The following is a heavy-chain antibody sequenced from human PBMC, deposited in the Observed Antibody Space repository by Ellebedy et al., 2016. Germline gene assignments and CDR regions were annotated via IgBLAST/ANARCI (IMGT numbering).Heavy chain of an antibody. J-gene: IGHJ4*02. CDR3: ARDGSEWSRDY. CDR2: ISGDGADI. V-gene: IGHV3-11*06. D-gene: IGHD3-3*01. CDR1: GFTFSNFF. Sequence: GGSLRLSXATSGFTFSNFFMSWVRQTPGKGLEWVSTISGDGADINLADSVKGRFTISRDNAKNSLFLQMNSLRVEDTAVYYCARDGSEWSRDYWGQGTLVTVSS.